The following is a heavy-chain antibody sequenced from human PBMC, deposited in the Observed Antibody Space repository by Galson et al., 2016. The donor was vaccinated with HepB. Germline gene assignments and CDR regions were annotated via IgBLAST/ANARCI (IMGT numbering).Heavy chain of an antibody. CDR1: GGTFSSNA. CDR2: IIPIFGTA. Sequence: VKVSCKASGGTFSSNAISWVRQAPGQGLEWMGGIIPIFGTANYAQKFQGRVTITADESTSTAYMELSSLRSEDTAVYYCAREDGAYCGGDCYYYYGMDVWGQGTTVTVSS. D-gene: IGHD2-21*01. J-gene: IGHJ6*02. V-gene: IGHV1-69*13. CDR3: AREDGAYCGGDCYYYYGMDV.